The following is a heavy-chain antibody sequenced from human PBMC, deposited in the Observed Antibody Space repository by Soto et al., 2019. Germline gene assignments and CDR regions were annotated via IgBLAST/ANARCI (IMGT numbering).Heavy chain of an antibody. V-gene: IGHV1-3*01. CDR2: INAGNGNT. CDR1: GYSFTSYA. D-gene: IGHD4-17*01. CDR3: ARVDDYGDMDYHYYVMDV. Sequence: GASLKVSCKASGYSFTSYAMHWVRQAPGQRLEWMGRINAGNGNTKYSQKFQGRVTITRDTSASTAYMELSSLRSEDTAVYYCARVDDYGDMDYHYYVMDVWAQGTTVTVSS. J-gene: IGHJ6*02.